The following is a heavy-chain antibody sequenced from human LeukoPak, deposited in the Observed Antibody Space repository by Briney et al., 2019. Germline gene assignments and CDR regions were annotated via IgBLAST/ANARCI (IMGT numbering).Heavy chain of an antibody. Sequence: VGSLRLSCAASGLTFSDYYMSWIRQAPGEGLGWVSYIRRTGSTTYYADTVKGRFTMSRDNAKISLYLQMNSLRAEDTAVYYWARDPRVGDYGDYDSLRYWDYWGEGTLVTVSS. CDR3: ARDPRVGDYGDYDSLRYWDY. CDR1: GLTFSDYY. J-gene: IGHJ4*02. CDR2: IRRTGSTT. V-gene: IGHV3-11*01. D-gene: IGHD4-17*01.